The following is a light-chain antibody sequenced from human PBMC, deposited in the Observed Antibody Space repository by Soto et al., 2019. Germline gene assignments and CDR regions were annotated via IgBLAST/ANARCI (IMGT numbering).Light chain of an antibody. CDR2: KAS. CDR3: QQYKSYSLT. CDR1: QSINSW. V-gene: IGKV1-5*03. Sequence: DIQTTQSPSTLSASVGDRVTITCRASQSINSWLAWYQQKVGEAPKLLIYKASTLESGVPSRFSGSGSGTEFNLTISSLQPDDFTTYYCQQYKSYSLTFGGGTKVDIK. J-gene: IGKJ4*01.